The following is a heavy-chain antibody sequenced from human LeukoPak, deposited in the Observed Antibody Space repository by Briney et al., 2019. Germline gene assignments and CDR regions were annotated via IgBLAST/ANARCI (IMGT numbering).Heavy chain of an antibody. Sequence: PGRSLRLSCAASGFTFSAYAMTWVRQAPGQGLEWVSSIGSDNKPHYSESVKGRFAISRDNSKSMLFLQLNSLRAEDTAVYYCARGFWDSGSYLGMDVWGQGTTLTVSS. CDR3: ARGFWDSGSYLGMDV. D-gene: IGHD1-26*01. V-gene: IGHV3-23*05. J-gene: IGHJ6*02. CDR2: IGSDNKP. CDR1: GFTFSAYA.